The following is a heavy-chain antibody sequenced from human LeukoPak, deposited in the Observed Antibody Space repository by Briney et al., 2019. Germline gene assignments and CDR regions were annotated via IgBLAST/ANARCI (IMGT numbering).Heavy chain of an antibody. Sequence: PSETLSLTCTVSGGSISSSSYYWSWIRQHPGKGLEWIGYIYYSGSTYYNPPLKSRVTISVDTSKNQFSLKLSSVTAADTAVYYCARAPTSPYYYDSSGYYYFDYWGQGTLVTVSS. V-gene: IGHV4-31*03. CDR3: ARAPTSPYYYDSSGYYYFDY. J-gene: IGHJ4*02. CDR1: GGSISSSSYY. CDR2: IYYSGST. D-gene: IGHD3-22*01.